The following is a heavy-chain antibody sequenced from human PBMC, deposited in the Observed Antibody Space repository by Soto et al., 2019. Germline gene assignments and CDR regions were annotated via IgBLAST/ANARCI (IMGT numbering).Heavy chain of an antibody. CDR2: IIPIFGTA. Sequence: SVKVSCKASGGTFSSYAISWVRQAPGQGLEWMGGIIPIFGTANYAQKFQGRVTITADESTSTAYMELSSLRSEDTAVYYCARDLGAYPQLWSPPQFDPWGQGTLVTVSS. D-gene: IGHD5-18*01. J-gene: IGHJ5*02. CDR1: GGTFSSYA. V-gene: IGHV1-69*13. CDR3: ARDLGAYPQLWSPPQFDP.